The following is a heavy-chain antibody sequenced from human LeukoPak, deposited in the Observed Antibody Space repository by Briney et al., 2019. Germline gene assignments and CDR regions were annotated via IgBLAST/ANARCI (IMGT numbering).Heavy chain of an antibody. CDR2: ISGSGGST. Sequence: GGSLRLSCAASGFTFSSYAMTWVRQAPGKGLEWVSGISGSGGSTYYADSVKGRFTISRDNSKNTLYLQMNSLRAEDTAVYHCAKGKGYSSSSSDHWGQGTLVTVSS. CDR3: AKGKGYSSSSSDH. CDR1: GFTFSSYA. J-gene: IGHJ5*02. D-gene: IGHD6-6*01. V-gene: IGHV3-23*01.